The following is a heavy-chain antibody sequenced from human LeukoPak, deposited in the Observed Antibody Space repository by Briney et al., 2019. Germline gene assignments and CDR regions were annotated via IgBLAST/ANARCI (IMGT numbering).Heavy chain of an antibody. V-gene: IGHV3-23*01. J-gene: IGHJ4*02. Sequence: GGSLRLSCAASGFTFSSYAMSWARQAPGKGLEWVSAISGSGGSTYYADSVKGRFTISRDNSKNTLYLQMNSLRAEDTAVYYCAKDDTGFIVVVPAAIWVYWGQGTLVTVSS. CDR2: ISGSGGST. CDR1: GFTFSSYA. D-gene: IGHD2-2*01. CDR3: AKDDTGFIVVVPAAIWVY.